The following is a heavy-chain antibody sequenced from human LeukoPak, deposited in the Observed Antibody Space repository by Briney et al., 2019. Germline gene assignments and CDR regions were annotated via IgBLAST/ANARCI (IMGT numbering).Heavy chain of an antibody. CDR3: AREIFWSGYFSNLHFDY. D-gene: IGHD3-3*01. V-gene: IGHV3-64*01. J-gene: IGHJ4*02. Sequence: GGSLRLSCAASGFTFSSYAMHWVRQAPGKGLEYVSAISSNGDSTYYANSVKGRFTISRDNAKNSLYLQMNNLRPEDTAVYYCAREIFWSGYFSNLHFDYWGQGTLVTVSS. CDR1: GFTFSSYA. CDR2: ISSNGDST.